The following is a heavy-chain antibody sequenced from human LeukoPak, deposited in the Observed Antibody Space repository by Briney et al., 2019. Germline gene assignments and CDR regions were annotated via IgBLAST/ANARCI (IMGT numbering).Heavy chain of an antibody. V-gene: IGHV3-21*01. CDR2: ISSSSSYI. J-gene: IGHJ4*02. CDR3: ARDSSDYYGSSGCYRRPFDY. CDR1: GFTFSSYS. D-gene: IGHD3-22*01. Sequence: GGSLRLSCAASGFTFSSYSMNWVRQAPGKGLEWVSSISSSSSYIYYADSVKGRFTISRDNAKNSLYLQMNSLRAEDTAVYYCARDSSDYYGSSGCYRRPFDYWGQGTLVTVSS.